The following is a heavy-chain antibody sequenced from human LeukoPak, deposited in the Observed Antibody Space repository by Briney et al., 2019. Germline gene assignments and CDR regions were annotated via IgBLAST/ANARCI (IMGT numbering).Heavy chain of an antibody. D-gene: IGHD6-13*01. J-gene: IGHJ3*02. V-gene: IGHV1-8*03. CDR3: ARAGYSSSWYFTDDAFDI. CDR1: GYTFTSYD. CDR2: MNPNSGNT. Sequence: ASVKVSCKASGYTFTSYDINWVRQATGQGLEWMGWMNPNSGNTGYAQKFQGRVTITRNTSISTAYMELSSLRSDDTAVYYCARAGYSSSWYFTDDAFDIWGQGTMVTVSS.